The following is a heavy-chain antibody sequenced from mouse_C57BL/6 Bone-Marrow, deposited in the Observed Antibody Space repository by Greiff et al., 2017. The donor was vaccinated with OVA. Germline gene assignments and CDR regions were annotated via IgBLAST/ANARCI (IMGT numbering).Heavy chain of an antibody. Sequence: DVKLVESGGGLVQPGGSLKLSCAASGFTFSDYYMYWVRQTPEKRLEWVAYISNGGGSTYYPDTVKGRFTISRDNAKNTLYLQMSRLKSEDTAMYYCARDGYFLYAMDYWGQGTSVTVSS. J-gene: IGHJ4*01. CDR1: GFTFSDYY. CDR3: ARDGYFLYAMDY. D-gene: IGHD2-3*01. CDR2: ISNGGGST. V-gene: IGHV5-12*01.